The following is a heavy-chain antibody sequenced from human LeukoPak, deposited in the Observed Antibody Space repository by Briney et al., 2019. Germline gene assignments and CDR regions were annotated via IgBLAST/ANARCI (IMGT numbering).Heavy chain of an antibody. D-gene: IGHD3-3*01. CDR2: ISHDGKRK. V-gene: IGHV3-30*18. J-gene: IGHJ6*02. Sequence: GGSLRLSYTASGFTFSGFGMHWVRQAPGKGLEWVAVISHDGKRKHYADSVQGRFTISRDDVKRTVYLQMNGLRTEDTAVYFGVKDRYLEAYGMEVWGQGTTVIVSS. CDR1: GFTFSGFG. CDR3: VKDRYLEAYGMEV.